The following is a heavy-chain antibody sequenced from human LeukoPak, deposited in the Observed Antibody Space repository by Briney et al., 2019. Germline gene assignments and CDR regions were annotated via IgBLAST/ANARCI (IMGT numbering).Heavy chain of an antibody. V-gene: IGHV1-69*13. CDR1: GGTFSSYA. CDR3: ARVAATVTTFLYYFDY. Sequence: SVKVSCKASGGTFSSYAISWVRQAPGQGLEWMGGIIPIFGTAIYAQKFQGRVTITADEPTSTAYMELSSLRSEDTAVYYCARVAATVTTFLYYFDYWGQGTLVTVSS. D-gene: IGHD4-17*01. CDR2: IIPIFGTA. J-gene: IGHJ4*02.